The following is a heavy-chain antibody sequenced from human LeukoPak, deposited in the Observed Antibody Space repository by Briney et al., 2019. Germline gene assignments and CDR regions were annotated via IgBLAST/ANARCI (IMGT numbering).Heavy chain of an antibody. CDR2: ITIDGSST. V-gene: IGHV3-74*03. J-gene: IGHJ6*02. CDR3: TRDRFYAMDA. Sequence: GGSLRLSCVASGVTSRNSWMHWVRQAPGKGLVWVSRITIDGSSTTYADSVKGRFTSSRDSAKNTLYLQMNSLRAEDTAVYYCTRDRFYAMDAWGQGTTVTVSS. CDR1: GVTSRNSW.